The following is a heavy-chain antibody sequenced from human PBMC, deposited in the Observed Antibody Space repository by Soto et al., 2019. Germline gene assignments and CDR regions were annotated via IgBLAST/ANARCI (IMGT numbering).Heavy chain of an antibody. CDR1: GGSISSYY. D-gene: IGHD3-10*01. Sequence: PSETLSLTCTVSGGSISSYYWSWIRQPPGKGLEWIGYIYYSGSTNYNPSLKSRVTISVDTSKNQFSLKLSSVTAADTAVYYCARHRGDGSGFDYWGQGTLVTVSS. CDR3: ARHRGDGSGFDY. J-gene: IGHJ4*02. V-gene: IGHV4-59*08. CDR2: IYYSGST.